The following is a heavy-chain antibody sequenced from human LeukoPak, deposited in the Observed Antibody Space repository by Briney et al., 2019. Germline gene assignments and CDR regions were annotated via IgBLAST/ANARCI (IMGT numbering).Heavy chain of an antibody. CDR3: ARPIRGYDGFDI. CDR2: IHSGGSTT. CDR1: GFTFSSYA. J-gene: IGHJ3*02. V-gene: IGHV3-74*01. D-gene: IGHD5-12*01. Sequence: GGSLRLSCAASGFTFSSYAMSWVRQAPGKGLVWVSRIHSGGSTTNYADSVKGRFTISRDNARNTLYLQMNSLRAEDTAVYYCARPIRGYDGFDIWGQGTMVTVSS.